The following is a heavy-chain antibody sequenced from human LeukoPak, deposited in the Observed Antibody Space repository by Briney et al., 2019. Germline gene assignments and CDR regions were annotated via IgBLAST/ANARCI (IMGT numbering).Heavy chain of an antibody. Sequence: GGSLRLSCAASGFTFSTYAMSWVRQAPGKGLEWVSAMSGSGSNTYYADSVKGRFTISRDNAKNTLSLQMNSLRAEDTAVYYCAKGGNCSGGSCYLGLDVWGQGTLVTVSS. CDR1: GFTFSTYA. V-gene: IGHV3-23*01. J-gene: IGHJ4*02. CDR3: AKGGNCSGGSCYLGLDV. D-gene: IGHD2-15*01. CDR2: MSGSGSNT.